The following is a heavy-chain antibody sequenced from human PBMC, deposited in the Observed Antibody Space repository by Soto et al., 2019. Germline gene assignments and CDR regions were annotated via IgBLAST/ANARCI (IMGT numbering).Heavy chain of an antibody. J-gene: IGHJ6*02. V-gene: IGHV3-33*01. CDR3: AGGINRMSYGMDV. CDR1: GFTFSSYG. D-gene: IGHD2-15*01. Sequence: QVQLVESGGGVVQPGRSLRLSCAASGFTFSSYGMHWVRQAPGKGLEWVAVIWYDGSNKYYADSVKGRFIISRDNSRNRLYLQMNSLRAEDTAVYYCAGGINRMSYGMDVWGQGTTVTVSS. CDR2: IWYDGSNK.